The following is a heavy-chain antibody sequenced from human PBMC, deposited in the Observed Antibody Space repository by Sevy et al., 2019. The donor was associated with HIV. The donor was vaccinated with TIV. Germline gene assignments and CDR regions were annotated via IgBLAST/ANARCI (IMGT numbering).Heavy chain of an antibody. V-gene: IGHV4-34*01. Sequence: SETLSLTCAVYGGSFSGYYWSWIRQPPWKGLEWIGEINHSGSTNYNPSLKSRVTISVDTSKNQFSLKLSSVTAADTAVYYCARVKFFVSRWGQGTLVTVSS. J-gene: IGHJ4*02. CDR2: INHSGST. CDR1: GGSFSGYY. D-gene: IGHD3-16*01. CDR3: ARVKFFVSR.